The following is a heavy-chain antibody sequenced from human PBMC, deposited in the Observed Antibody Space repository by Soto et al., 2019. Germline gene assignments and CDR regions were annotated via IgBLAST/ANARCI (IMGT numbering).Heavy chain of an antibody. Sequence: SVKVSCKASGGTFSSYAISWVRQAPGQGLEWMGGIIPIFGTANYAQKFQGRVTITADESTSTAYMELSSLRSEDTAVYYCATHPSYYDSSGYYYGYGGQGTMFTIS. CDR1: GGTFSSYA. CDR3: ATHPSYYDSSGYYYGY. CDR2: IIPIFGTA. J-gene: IGHJ4*02. V-gene: IGHV1-69*13. D-gene: IGHD3-22*01.